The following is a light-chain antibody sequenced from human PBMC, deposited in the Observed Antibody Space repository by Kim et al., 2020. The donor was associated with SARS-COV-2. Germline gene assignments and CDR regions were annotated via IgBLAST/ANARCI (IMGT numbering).Light chain of an antibody. CDR1: QSISSY. CDR3: QQSYSTPPYT. V-gene: IGKV1-39*01. Sequence: ASVGDRVTITCRASQSISSYLNWYQQKPGKAPKLLIYSASSLQSGVPSRFSGSGSGTDFTLTISSLQPEDFATYYCQQSYSTPPYTFGQGTKLEI. J-gene: IGKJ2*01. CDR2: SAS.